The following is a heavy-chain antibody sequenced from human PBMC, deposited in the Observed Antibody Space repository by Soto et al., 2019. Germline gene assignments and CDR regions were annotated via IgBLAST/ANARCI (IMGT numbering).Heavy chain of an antibody. J-gene: IGHJ5*02. CDR3: AREVKSGPLFIVATISWFDP. Sequence: GASVKVSCKASGYTFTSYYMHWVRQAPGQGLEWMGIINPSGGSTSYAQKFQGRVTMTRDTSTSTVYMELSSLRSEDTAVYYCAREVKSGPLFIVATISWFDPWGQGTLVTVSS. D-gene: IGHD5-12*01. V-gene: IGHV1-46*03. CDR1: GYTFTSYY. CDR2: INPSGGST.